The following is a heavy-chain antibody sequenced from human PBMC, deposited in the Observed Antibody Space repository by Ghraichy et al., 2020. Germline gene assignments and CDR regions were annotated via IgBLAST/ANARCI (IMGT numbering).Heavy chain of an antibody. J-gene: IGHJ5*02. D-gene: IGHD2-2*01. CDR1: GYTFTGYY. Sequence: ASVKVSCKASGYTFTGYYMNWVRQAPGQGLEWMGWINPNSGGTNYAQNFQGRVTMTRDTSISTAYMELSSLRSDDTAVYYCASGGVVPAATWFDPWGQGTRVTVSS. V-gene: IGHV1-2*02. CDR2: INPNSGGT. CDR3: ASGGVVPAATWFDP.